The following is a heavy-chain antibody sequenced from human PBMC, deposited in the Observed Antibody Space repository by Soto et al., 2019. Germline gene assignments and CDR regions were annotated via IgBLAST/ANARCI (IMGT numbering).Heavy chain of an antibody. CDR2: ISYDGSNK. CDR3: ARDRGLAYCGGDCPDNWFDP. Sequence: GGSLRLSCAASGFTFSSYAMHWVRQAPGKGLEWVAVISYDGSNKYYADSVKGRFTISRDNSKNTLYLQMNSLRAEDTAVYYCARDRGLAYCGGDCPDNWFDPRGQGSRVTVSS. D-gene: IGHD2-21*02. V-gene: IGHV3-30-3*01. J-gene: IGHJ5*02. CDR1: GFTFSSYA.